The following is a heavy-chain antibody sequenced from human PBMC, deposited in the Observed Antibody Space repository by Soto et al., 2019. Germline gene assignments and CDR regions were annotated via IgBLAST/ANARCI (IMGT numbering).Heavy chain of an antibody. Sequence: EVQLVESGGGLVQPGGSLRLSCAASGFTFSSYSMNWVRQAPGKGLEWVSYISSSSSTIYYADSVKGRFTISRDNAKNSLYLQMNSLRAEDTAVYYCARVRAAARGGYGGVYVDFGYWGQGTLVTVSS. D-gene: IGHD5-12*01. V-gene: IGHV3-48*01. J-gene: IGHJ4*02. CDR3: ARVRAAARGGYGGVYVDFGY. CDR1: GFTFSSYS. CDR2: ISSSSSTI.